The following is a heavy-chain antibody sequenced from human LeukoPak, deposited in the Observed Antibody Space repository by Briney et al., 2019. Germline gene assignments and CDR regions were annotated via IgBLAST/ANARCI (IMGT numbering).Heavy chain of an antibody. J-gene: IGHJ3*02. CDR1: GGSISSNNW. CDR2: IYHSGST. CDR3: ARASYYYGSGSPPAFDI. Sequence: SGTLSLTCAVSGGSISSNNWWSWVRQPPGKGLEWIGEIYHSGSTNYNPSLKSRVTISVDKSKNQFSLKLSSVTAADTAVYYCARASYYYGSGSPPAFDIWGQGTMVTVSS. D-gene: IGHD3-10*01. V-gene: IGHV4-4*02.